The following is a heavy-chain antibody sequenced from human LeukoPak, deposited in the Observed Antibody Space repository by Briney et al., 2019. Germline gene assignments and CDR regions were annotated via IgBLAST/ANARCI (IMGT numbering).Heavy chain of an antibody. J-gene: IGHJ4*02. CDR1: GFTFSAYG. CDR3: ARERRRDGYNYKDY. V-gene: IGHV3-30*04. CDR2: ISYDGSYQ. Sequence: GGSLRLSCAVSGFTFSAYGMHWVRQAPGKGLEWVAVISYDGSYQAYADSVKGRFTVSRDSSKDTLYLQLNSLRPEDTGLYYCARERRRDGYNYKDYWGQGTQVSVSS. D-gene: IGHD5-24*01.